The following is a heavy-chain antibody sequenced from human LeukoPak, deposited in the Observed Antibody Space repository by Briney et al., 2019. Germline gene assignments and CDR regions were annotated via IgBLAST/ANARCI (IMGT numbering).Heavy chain of an antibody. CDR2: INHSGST. Sequence: SETLSLTCAVYGGSFSGYYWSWIRQPPGKGLEWIGEINHSGSTNYNPSLKSRVTISVDTSKNQFSLKLSSVTAADTAVYHCARGVDTAMVSSYYYYGMDVWAKGPRSPSP. J-gene: IGHJ6*02. D-gene: IGHD5-18*01. CDR1: GGSFSGYY. V-gene: IGHV4-34*01. CDR3: ARGVDTAMVSSYYYYGMDV.